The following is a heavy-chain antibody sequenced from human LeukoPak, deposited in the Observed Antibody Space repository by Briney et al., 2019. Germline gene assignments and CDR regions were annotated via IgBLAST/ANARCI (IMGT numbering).Heavy chain of an antibody. CDR3: ARRDGYSSSTIDY. J-gene: IGHJ4*02. Sequence: PSETLSLTCTVSGGSISNGDHYWSWIRQPPGKGLEWIGEINHSGSTNYNPSLKSRVTISVDTSKNQFSLKLSSVTAADTAVYYCARRDGYSSSTIDYWGQGTLVTVSS. CDR1: GGSISNGDHY. CDR2: INHSGST. D-gene: IGHD6-6*01. V-gene: IGHV4-34*01.